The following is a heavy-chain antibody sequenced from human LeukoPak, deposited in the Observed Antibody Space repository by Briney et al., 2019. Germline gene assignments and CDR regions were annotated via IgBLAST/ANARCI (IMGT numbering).Heavy chain of an antibody. J-gene: IGHJ1*01. V-gene: IGHV4-34*01. CDR2: INHSGST. CDR1: GGSFSGYY. CDR3: ARAFQYYYDSKPEEYFQH. Sequence: RSSETLSLTCAVYGGSFSGYYWSWIRQPPGKGLEWIGEINHSGSTNYNPALKTRVNISVDTSKNQFYLKLSSVTAADTTVYYCARAFQYYYDSKPEEYFQHWGQGTLVTVSS. D-gene: IGHD3-22*01.